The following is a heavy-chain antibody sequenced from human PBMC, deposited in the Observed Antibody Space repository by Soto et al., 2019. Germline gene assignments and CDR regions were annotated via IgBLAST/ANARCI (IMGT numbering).Heavy chain of an antibody. V-gene: IGHV4-59*01. Sequence: SETLSLTCTVSGVSISSYYWSWIRQPPGKGLEWIGYIYYSGSTNYNPSLKSRVTISVDTSKNQFSLKLSSVTAADTAVYYCARINFDYYDSSGYSRWFDPWGQGTLVTVPQ. CDR2: IYYSGST. J-gene: IGHJ5*02. CDR1: GVSISSYY. D-gene: IGHD3-22*01. CDR3: ARINFDYYDSSGYSRWFDP.